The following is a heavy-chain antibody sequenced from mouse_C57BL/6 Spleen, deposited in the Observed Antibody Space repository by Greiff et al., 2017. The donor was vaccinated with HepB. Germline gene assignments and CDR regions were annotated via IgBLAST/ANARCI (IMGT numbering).Heavy chain of an antibody. CDR1: GYTFTSYW. CDR2: INPSNGGT. V-gene: IGHV1-53*01. D-gene: IGHD2-4*01. CDR3: ARVYYDYPLCAY. J-gene: IGHJ3*01. Sequence: QVQLQQSGTELVKPGASVKLSCKASGYTFTSYWMHWVKQRPGQGLEWIGNINPSNGGTNYNEKFKSKATLPVDKSSSTAYMQLSSLTSEDSAVYYCARVYYDYPLCAYWGEGTLVTVSA.